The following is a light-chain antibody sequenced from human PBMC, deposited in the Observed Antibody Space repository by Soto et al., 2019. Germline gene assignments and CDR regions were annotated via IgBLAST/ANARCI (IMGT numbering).Light chain of an antibody. CDR3: SSYAGSNNRGV. V-gene: IGLV2-8*01. Sequence: QSSLTQPPSASESPGQSVTISCTGTTTDVGGYNYISWYQHHPGKGPKLIIYEVSERPSGVPDRFSGSKSGNTASLTVSGLQAEDEADYYCSSYAGSNNRGVFGSGTKVTVL. CDR1: TTDVGGYNY. J-gene: IGLJ1*01. CDR2: EVS.